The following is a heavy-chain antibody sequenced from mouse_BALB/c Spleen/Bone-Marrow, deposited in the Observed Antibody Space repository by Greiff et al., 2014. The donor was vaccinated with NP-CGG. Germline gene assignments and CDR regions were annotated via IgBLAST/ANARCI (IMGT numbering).Heavy chain of an antibody. V-gene: IGHV1-54*01. D-gene: IGHD2-4*01. CDR2: INPGSGGV. Sequence: QVQLQQSGAELVRPGTSVKVSCKASGYALTNYWIEWVKQRPGQGLEWIGVINPGSGGVNYNEKFKGKATLTADKSSSTAYIQLSSLTSDDSAVYFCSREITRYAVDYWGQGTSVTVSS. CDR3: SREITRYAVDY. J-gene: IGHJ4*01. CDR1: GYALTNYW.